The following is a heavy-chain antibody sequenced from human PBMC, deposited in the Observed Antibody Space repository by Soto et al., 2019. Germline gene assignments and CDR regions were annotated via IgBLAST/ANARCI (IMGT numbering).Heavy chain of an antibody. V-gene: IGHV4-34*01. CDR1: GGSFSGYY. CDR2: INHSGST. Sequence: LSLTCAVYGGSFSGYYWSWIRQPPGKGLEWIGEINHSGSTNYNPSPKSRVTISVDTSKNQFSLKLSSVTAADTAVYYCARGPLAFAYYYDSSGYFDYWGQGTLVTVSS. J-gene: IGHJ4*02. CDR3: ARGPLAFAYYYDSSGYFDY. D-gene: IGHD3-22*01.